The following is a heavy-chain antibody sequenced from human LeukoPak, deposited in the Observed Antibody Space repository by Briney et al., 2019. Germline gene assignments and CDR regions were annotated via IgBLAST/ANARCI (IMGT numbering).Heavy chain of an antibody. Sequence: GGSLRLSCAASGLTFSRYWRSWVRQAPGKGLEWVGNIKQDGSEKYYVGSVKGRFTISRDNAKNSPYMQMNSLRAEDTAVYYCARVQGSSGPGIVDYWGQGSLVTVSS. J-gene: IGHJ4*02. V-gene: IGHV3-7*01. CDR3: ARVQGSSGPGIVDY. CDR1: GLTFSRYW. D-gene: IGHD6-19*01. CDR2: IKQDGSEK.